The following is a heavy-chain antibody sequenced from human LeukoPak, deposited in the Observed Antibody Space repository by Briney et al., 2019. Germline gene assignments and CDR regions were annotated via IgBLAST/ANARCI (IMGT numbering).Heavy chain of an antibody. Sequence: GGSLRLSCAASGFTFSSYSMNWVRQAPGKGLEWVSAISGSGGSTYYADSVKGRFTISRDNSKNTLYLQMNSLRAEDTAVYYCAKDHDSYGYLYYFDYWGQGTLVTVSS. J-gene: IGHJ4*02. V-gene: IGHV3-23*01. CDR2: ISGSGGST. D-gene: IGHD5-18*01. CDR3: AKDHDSYGYLYYFDY. CDR1: GFTFSSYS.